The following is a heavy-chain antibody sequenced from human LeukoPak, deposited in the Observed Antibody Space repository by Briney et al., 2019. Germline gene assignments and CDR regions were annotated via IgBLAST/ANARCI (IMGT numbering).Heavy chain of an antibody. J-gene: IGHJ4*02. Sequence: GGSLRLSCAASGFTFSSYAMSWVRQAPGKGLEWVSAISGSGGSTYYADSVKGRFTITRDNSKNTLYLQMNSLRAEDTAVYYCARLDIVVVPAATADYWGQGTLVTVSS. V-gene: IGHV3-23*01. CDR2: ISGSGGST. D-gene: IGHD2-2*03. CDR1: GFTFSSYA. CDR3: ARLDIVVVPAATADY.